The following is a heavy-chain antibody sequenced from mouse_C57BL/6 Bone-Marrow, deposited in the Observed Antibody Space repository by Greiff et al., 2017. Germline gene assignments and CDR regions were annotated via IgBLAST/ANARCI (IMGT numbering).Heavy chain of an antibody. J-gene: IGHJ3*01. CDR2: INPYNGGT. V-gene: IGHV1-19*01. CDR3: ARWSYYGTAWFAY. D-gene: IGHD2-10*01. CDR1: GYTFTDYY. Sequence: EVQLVESGPVLVKPGASVKMSCKASGYTFTDYYMNWVKQSHGKSLEWIGVINPYNGGTSYNQKFKGKATLTVDKSSSTAYMELNSLTSEDSAVYYCARWSYYGTAWFAYWGQGTLVTVSA.